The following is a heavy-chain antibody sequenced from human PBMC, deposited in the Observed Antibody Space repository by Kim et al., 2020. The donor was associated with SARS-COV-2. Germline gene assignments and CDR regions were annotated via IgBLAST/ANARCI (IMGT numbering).Heavy chain of an antibody. D-gene: IGHD6-13*01. CDR2: IYYSGST. CDR3: ARQEGGSSWYFPYYYYGMDV. J-gene: IGHJ6*02. Sequence: SETLSLTCTVSGGSISSSSYYWGWIRQPPGKGLEWIGSIYYSGSTYYNPSLKSRVTISVDTSKNQFSLKLSSVTAADTAVYYCARQEGGSSWYFPYYYYGMDVWGQGTTVTVSS. CDR1: GGSISSSSYY. V-gene: IGHV4-39*01.